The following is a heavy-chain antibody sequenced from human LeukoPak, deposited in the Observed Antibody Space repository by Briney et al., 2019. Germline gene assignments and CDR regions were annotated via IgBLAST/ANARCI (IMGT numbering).Heavy chain of an antibody. CDR2: ISYDGGNK. V-gene: IGHV3-30-3*01. D-gene: IGHD4-17*01. J-gene: IGHJ4*02. CDR3: ARAHQTTVTNVGY. CDR1: GFTFSSYA. Sequence: GGSLRLSCAVSGFTFSSYAMHWVRQAPGKGLEWVAVISYDGGNKYYADSVKGRFTISRGTSKNTLFLQMNSLRAEDTAVYFCARAHQTTVTNVGYWGQGTLVTVSS.